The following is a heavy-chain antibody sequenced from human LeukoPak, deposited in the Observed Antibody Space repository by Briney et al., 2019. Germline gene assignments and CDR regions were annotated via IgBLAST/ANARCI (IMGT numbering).Heavy chain of an antibody. CDR2: MNIDGSEK. J-gene: IGHJ4*02. CDR1: GFTFSSYW. V-gene: IGHV3-7*03. Sequence: PGGSLRLSCAASGFTFSSYWMGWVRQAPGKRLEWVANMNIDGSEKYYADSVKGRFTISRDNTKNSLYLQMNSLRAEDTAVFYCARDQYDTWSRRGNFDSWGQGTLVIVSS. D-gene: IGHD3/OR15-3a*01. CDR3: ARDQYDTWSRRGNFDS.